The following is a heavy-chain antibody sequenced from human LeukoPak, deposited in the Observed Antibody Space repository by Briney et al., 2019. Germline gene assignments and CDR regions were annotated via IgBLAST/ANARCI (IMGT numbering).Heavy chain of an antibody. CDR1: GYSITTTFY. CDR3: ARAPITAGGNFDL. J-gene: IGHJ2*01. V-gene: IGHV4-38-2*02. Sequence: SETLSLTCTVSGYSITTTFYWGWIRQSPRKGLEWIGGIYHSGTTYYNPSLKSRVTMSVETSQNQFSLKVRSVTAADTAVYYCARAPITAGGNFDLWGRGTLVTVSS. D-gene: IGHD6-13*01. CDR2: IYHSGTT.